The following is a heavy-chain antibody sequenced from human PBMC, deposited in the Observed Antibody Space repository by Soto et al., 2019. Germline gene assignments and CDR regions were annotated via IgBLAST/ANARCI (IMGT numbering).Heavy chain of an antibody. V-gene: IGHV3-30*18. D-gene: IGHD6-6*01. CDR1: GFTFSSYG. J-gene: IGHJ6*02. Sequence: GGSLRLSCAASGFTFSSYGMHWVRQAPGKGLGWVAMRSYDRSNTYYADTVKGRFTISRDNSKNTLYLQMNSRRAEDTAVYYCAKDLYRSSSAPYYYYYYGMDVWGQGTTVTVSS. CDR3: AKDLYRSSSAPYYYYYYGMDV. CDR2: RSYDRSNT.